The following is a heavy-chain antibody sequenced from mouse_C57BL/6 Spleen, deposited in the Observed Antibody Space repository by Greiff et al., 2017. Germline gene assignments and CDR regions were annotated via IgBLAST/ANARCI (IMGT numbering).Heavy chain of an antibody. J-gene: IGHJ2*01. V-gene: IGHV1-18*01. CDR2: INPNNGGT. CDR3: ARSGSIYYDYDEGEGFDY. Sequence: VQLQQSGPELVKPGASVKIPCKASGYTFTDYNMDWVKQSHGKSLEWIGDINPNNGGTIYNQKFKGKATLTVDKSSSTAYMQLSSLTSEDSAVYYCARSGSIYYDYDEGEGFDYWGQGTTLTVSS. D-gene: IGHD2-4*01. CDR1: GYTFTDYN.